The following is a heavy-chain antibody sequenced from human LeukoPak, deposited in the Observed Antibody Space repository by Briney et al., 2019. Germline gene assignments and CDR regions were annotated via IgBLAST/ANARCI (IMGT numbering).Heavy chain of an antibody. CDR2: IYYSGST. CDR1: GGSISSSSYY. Sequence: SETLSLTCTVSGGSISSSSYYWGWIRQPPGKGLEWIGSIYYSGSTYYNPSLKSRVTISVDTSKNQFSLKLSSVTAADTAVYYCARGGRFTMLVVVIRPFDYWGQGTLVTVSS. J-gene: IGHJ4*02. CDR3: ARGGRFTMLVVVIRPFDY. D-gene: IGHD3-22*01. V-gene: IGHV4-39*07.